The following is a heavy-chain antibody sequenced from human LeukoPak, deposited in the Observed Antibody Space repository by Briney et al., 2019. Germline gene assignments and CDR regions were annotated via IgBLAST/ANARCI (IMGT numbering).Heavy chain of an antibody. D-gene: IGHD3-22*01. CDR2: ISSNGGST. J-gene: IGHJ3*02. CDR3: VELPPYYYDSSGYGGDAFDI. CDR1: GFTFSSYA. Sequence: GRSLRLSCSASGFTFSSYAMHWVRQAPGKGLEYVSAISSNGGSTYYADSVKGRFTISRDNSKNTLYLQMSSLRAEDTAVYYCVELPPYYYDSSGYGGDAFDIWGQGTMVTVSS. V-gene: IGHV3-64D*09.